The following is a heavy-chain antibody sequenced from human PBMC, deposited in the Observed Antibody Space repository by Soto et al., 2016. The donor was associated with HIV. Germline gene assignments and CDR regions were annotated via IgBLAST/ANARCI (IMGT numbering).Heavy chain of an antibody. D-gene: IGHD4-17*01. Sequence: EVQLVESGGGLVKPGGSLRLSCAASGFTFSNAWMSWVRQAPGKGLEWVGRIKSKTDGGTTDYAAPVKGRFTISRDDSKNTLYLQMNSLKTEDTAVYYCTTALVFYGDYGYYYYGMDVWGQGTTVTVSS. CDR3: TTALVFYGDYGYYYYGMDV. V-gene: IGHV3-15*01. J-gene: IGHJ6*02. CDR2: IKSKTDGGTT. CDR1: GFTFSNAW.